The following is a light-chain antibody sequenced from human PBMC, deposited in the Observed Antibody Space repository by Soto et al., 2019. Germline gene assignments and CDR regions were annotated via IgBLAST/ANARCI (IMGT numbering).Light chain of an antibody. Sequence: QSVLTQPASVSGSPGQSITISCTGTSSDVGNYIFVSWYRQHPGKAPKLMIYDINNRPSGVSNRFSGSKSGNTASLTISGLQAEDEAAYYCVSYTTSASYVFGTGTMVIVL. J-gene: IGLJ1*01. CDR2: DIN. V-gene: IGLV2-14*01. CDR1: SSDVGNYIF. CDR3: VSYTTSASYV.